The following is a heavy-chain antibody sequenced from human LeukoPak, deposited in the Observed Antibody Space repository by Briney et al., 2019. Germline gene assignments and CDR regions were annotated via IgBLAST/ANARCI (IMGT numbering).Heavy chain of an antibody. V-gene: IGHV4-39*07. CDR1: GGSISSSSYY. J-gene: IGHJ5*02. CDR3: ARRGGYTSP. Sequence: PSETLSLTCTVSGGSISSSSYYWGWIRQPPGKGLEWIGSIYYSGSAYYNPSLKSRVTISVDTSKNQFSLKLSSVTAADTAVYYCARRGGYTSPWGQGTLVTVSS. D-gene: IGHD5-24*01. CDR2: IYYSGSA.